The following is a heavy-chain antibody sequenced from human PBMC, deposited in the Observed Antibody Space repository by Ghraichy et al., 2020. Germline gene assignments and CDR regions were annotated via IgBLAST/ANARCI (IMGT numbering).Heavy chain of an antibody. CDR1: GYNFASFA. D-gene: IGHD3-3*01. J-gene: IGHJ5*02. CDR3: ARERGYDFWSGLEP. V-gene: IGHV1-3*01. CDR2: INPAYDDT. Sequence: ASVKVSCKASGYNFASFAMHWVRQAPGQRLEWMGWINPAYDDTKFSQKFQDRVTITRDTSASTAYMELSSLRSEDTAVYYCARERGYDFWSGLEPWGQGTLVTVSA.